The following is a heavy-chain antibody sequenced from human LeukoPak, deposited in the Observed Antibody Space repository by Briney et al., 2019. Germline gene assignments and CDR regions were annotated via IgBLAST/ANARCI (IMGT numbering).Heavy chain of an antibody. CDR1: GFTFSSYG. Sequence: PGGSLRLSCAASGFTFSSYGMSWVRQAPGKGLEWVSAISGSGGSTYYADSVKGRFTISRDNSKNTLYLQMNSLRAEDTAVYYCAKDGDYYDSSGSTAHAFDIWGQGTMVTVSS. D-gene: IGHD3-22*01. J-gene: IGHJ3*02. CDR2: ISGSGGST. V-gene: IGHV3-23*01. CDR3: AKDGDYYDSSGSTAHAFDI.